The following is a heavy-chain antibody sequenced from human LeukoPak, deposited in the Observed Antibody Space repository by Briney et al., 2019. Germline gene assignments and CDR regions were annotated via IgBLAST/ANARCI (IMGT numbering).Heavy chain of an antibody. V-gene: IGHV4-28*01. CDR3: ARNQAVAANRGAFDI. CDR1: GYSISSNNW. D-gene: IGHD6-19*01. J-gene: IGHJ3*02. Sequence: SETLSLTCAVSGYSISSNNWWAWIRQPPGKGLEWIGYFYYSGNTYYNPYNPSLTSRVTMSVDTSKNQFSLKLDSVTEIDTAMCYCARNQAVAANRGAFDIWGQGTMVAVSS. CDR2: FYYSGNT.